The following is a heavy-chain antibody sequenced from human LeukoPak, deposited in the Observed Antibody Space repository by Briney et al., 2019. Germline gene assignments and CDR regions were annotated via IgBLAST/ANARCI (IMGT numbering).Heavy chain of an antibody. J-gene: IGHJ4*02. Sequence: ASPTLSPTCTVAGASINSSAYYSGWLREPPWKGLEWIASINYSGRTYYHPSLKSRVTVSVDTSKNQFSLKLNSVTAADTAVFFCARLSQGYCGGDCYSGYWGQGTLVTVSS. V-gene: IGHV4-39*01. CDR3: ARLSQGYCGGDCYSGY. D-gene: IGHD2-21*02. CDR2: INYSGRT. CDR1: GASINSSAYY.